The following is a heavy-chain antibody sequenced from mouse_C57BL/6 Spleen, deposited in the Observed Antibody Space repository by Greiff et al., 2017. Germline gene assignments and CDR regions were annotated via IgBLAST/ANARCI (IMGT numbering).Heavy chain of an antibody. CDR1: GFTFSSYG. Sequence: EVHLVESGGDLVKPGGSLKLSCAASGFTFSSYGMSWVRQTPDKRLEWVATISNGGSYTYYPDSVKGRFTISRDNAKNTLYLQMSSLKSEDTAMYYCARFGTTVVATDAMDYWGQGTSVTVSS. D-gene: IGHD1-1*01. J-gene: IGHJ4*01. CDR3: ARFGTTVVATDAMDY. CDR2: ISNGGSYT. V-gene: IGHV5-6*01.